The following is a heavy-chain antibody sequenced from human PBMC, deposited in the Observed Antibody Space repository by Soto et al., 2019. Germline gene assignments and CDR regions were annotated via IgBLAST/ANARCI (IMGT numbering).Heavy chain of an antibody. CDR3: AKEVFGVVAGSGLDT. CDR2: ISGSTDDT. J-gene: IGHJ5*02. CDR1: EFIFPTYA. V-gene: IGHV3-23*01. D-gene: IGHD2-15*01. Sequence: PGVSLRISCAASEFIFPTYAMTWVRQAPGKGLEWVSSISGSTDDTFYADSVKGRFTISRDNSKNTLFLQMNSLRAEDTAVYYCAKEVFGVVAGSGLDTWGQGTLVTSPQ.